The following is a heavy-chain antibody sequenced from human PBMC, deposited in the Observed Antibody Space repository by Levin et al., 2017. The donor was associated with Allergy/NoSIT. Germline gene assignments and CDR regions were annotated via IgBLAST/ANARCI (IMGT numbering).Heavy chain of an antibody. J-gene: IGHJ6*02. CDR2: IIPIFGTA. D-gene: IGHD3-3*01. CDR1: GGTFSSYA. CDR3: ASGLSITIFGVVRRGAYYYYGMDV. Sequence: KISCKASGGTFSSYAISWVRQAPGQGLEWMGGIIPIFGTANYAQKFQGRVTITADKSTSTAYMELSSLRSEDTAVYYCASGLSITIFGVVRRGAYYYYGMDVWGQGTTVTVSS. V-gene: IGHV1-69*06.